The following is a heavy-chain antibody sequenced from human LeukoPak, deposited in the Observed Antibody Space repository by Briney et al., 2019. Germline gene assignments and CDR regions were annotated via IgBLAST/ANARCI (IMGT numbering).Heavy chain of an antibody. Sequence: SETLSLTCTVSGGSISSYYWSWIRQPPGKGLEWIGYIYYSGSTNYNPSLKRRVTISVDTSKNQFSLKLSSVTAADTAVYYCARLLWEQLRYYYYGMDVWGQGTTVTVSS. CDR1: GGSISSYY. D-gene: IGHD1-26*01. CDR2: IYYSGST. J-gene: IGHJ6*02. V-gene: IGHV4-59*08. CDR3: ARLLWEQLRYYYYGMDV.